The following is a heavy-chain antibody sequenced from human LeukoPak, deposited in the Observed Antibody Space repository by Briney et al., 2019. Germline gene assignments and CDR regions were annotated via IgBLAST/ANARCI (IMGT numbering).Heavy chain of an antibody. CDR1: GITFTTID. J-gene: IGHJ4*02. D-gene: IGHD2-21*01. Sequence: PGGSLRLSCAVSGITFTTIDVSWVRLAPGQGLEWVSTITKSGGSTYYADSVKGRFTTSRDNSRDTLYLQMNSLRADDTAVYYCANVVGGYWGQGTLVTVSS. V-gene: IGHV3-23*01. CDR2: ITKSGGST. CDR3: ANVVGGY.